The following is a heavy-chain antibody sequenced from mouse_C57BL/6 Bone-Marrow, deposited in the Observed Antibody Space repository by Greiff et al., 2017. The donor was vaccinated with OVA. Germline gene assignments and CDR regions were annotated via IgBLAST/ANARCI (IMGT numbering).Heavy chain of an antibody. CDR3: TRNYDRPYSYAMDY. V-gene: IGHV1-15*01. CDR2: IDPETGGT. CDR1: GYTFTDYE. Sequence: QVQLQQSGAELVRPGASVTLSCTASGYTFTDYEMHWVKQTPVHGLEWIGAIDPETGGTAYNQKFKGKAILTADTSSSTAYMELRSLTSEDSAVYYCTRNYDRPYSYAMDYWGQGTSVTVSS. D-gene: IGHD2-4*01. J-gene: IGHJ4*01.